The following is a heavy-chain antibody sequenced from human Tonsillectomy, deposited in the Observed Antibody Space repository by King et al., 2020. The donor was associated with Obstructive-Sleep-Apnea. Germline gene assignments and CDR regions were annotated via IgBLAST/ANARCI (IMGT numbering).Heavy chain of an antibody. D-gene: IGHD1-26*01. V-gene: IGHV5-51*01. CDR1: GNSFTNYW. Sequence: VQLVESGAEVKKPGESLKISCQVSGNSFTNYWIGWVRQKPGKGLECMGIIHPGDSDTRYGPSFQGQVTLSVDRSISTAYLQWSSLKASDTAMYYCARHSNSVGWVADQWGQGTLVTVSS. CDR2: IHPGDSDT. J-gene: IGHJ4*02. CDR3: ARHSNSVGWVADQ.